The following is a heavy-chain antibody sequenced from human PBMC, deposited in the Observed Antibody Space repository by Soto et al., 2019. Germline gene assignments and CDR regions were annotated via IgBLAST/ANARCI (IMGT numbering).Heavy chain of an antibody. V-gene: IGHV4-39*01. Sequence: QLQLQESGPGLVKPSETLSLTCTVSGGSISSSSYYWGWIRQPPGKGLEWIGSIYYSGSTYYNPSLKSRVTISVDTSKNQFSLKLSSVTAADTAVYYCARHESRWGWFDPWGQGTLVTVSS. CDR3: ARHESRWGWFDP. CDR1: GGSISSSSYY. D-gene: IGHD3-16*01. CDR2: IYYSGST. J-gene: IGHJ5*02.